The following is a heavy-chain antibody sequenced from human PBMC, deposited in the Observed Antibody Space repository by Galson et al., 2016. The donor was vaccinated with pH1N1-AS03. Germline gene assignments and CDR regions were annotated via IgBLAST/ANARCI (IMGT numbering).Heavy chain of an antibody. Sequence: ETLSLTCRDLGGSFRGTYWTWIRQTPGKGLEWIGEIIIGGSPTYSPSLKSRVSISLDTSKKQVSLRLISVTAADMAVYFCAVRPTGIDYWGPGTLVTGSS. CDR3: AVRPTGIDY. D-gene: IGHD3-10*01. CDR2: IIIGGSP. CDR1: GGSFRGTY. J-gene: IGHJ4*02. V-gene: IGHV4-34*12.